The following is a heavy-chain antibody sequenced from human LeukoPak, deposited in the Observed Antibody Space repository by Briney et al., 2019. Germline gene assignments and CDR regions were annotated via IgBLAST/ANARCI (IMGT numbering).Heavy chain of an antibody. CDR3: ARDLNKYYYDSSGYYYGY. CDR2: ISSSGSTI. CDR1: GFTFSDYY. V-gene: IGHV3-11*01. J-gene: IGHJ4*02. D-gene: IGHD3-22*01. Sequence: GGSLRLSCAASGFTFSDYYMSWIRQAPGKGLECVSYISSSGSTIYYADSVKGRFTISRDNAKNSLYLQMNSLRADDTAVYYCARDLNKYYYDSSGYYYGYWGQGTLVTVSS.